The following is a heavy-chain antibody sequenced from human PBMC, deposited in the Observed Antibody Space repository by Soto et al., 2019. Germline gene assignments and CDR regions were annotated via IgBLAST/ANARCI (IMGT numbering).Heavy chain of an antibody. J-gene: IGHJ4*02. V-gene: IGHV3-23*01. CDR2: GTTGGDVT. CDR3: VNLRDFPSFFDY. CDR1: GFTFTYYA. Sequence: EVRLLDSGGGLVQPGGSLRISCVASGFTFTYYAMSWVRQAPGKGLEWVSSGTTGGDVTDYADSVKGRFTISRDNSKITLYVQMNNPRGEHTAVYYCVNLRDFPSFFDYWGQGTLVIVSS.